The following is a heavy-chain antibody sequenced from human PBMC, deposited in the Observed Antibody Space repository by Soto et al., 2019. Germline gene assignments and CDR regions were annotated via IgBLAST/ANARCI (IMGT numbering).Heavy chain of an antibody. CDR3: AGFGVGYRDDT. Sequence: QVRLQESGPGVVKASQTLSLTCSVSGSYITSGDYHWTWIRQAPGKGLEWIGYISHSETTYYSPALKNRIIISPDISMNQFSLRLNSVTAADTAVYFCAGFGVGYRDDTWGQGTLVTVSS. CDR1: GSYITSGDYH. V-gene: IGHV4-30-4*01. J-gene: IGHJ4*02. CDR2: ISHSETT. D-gene: IGHD2-21*02.